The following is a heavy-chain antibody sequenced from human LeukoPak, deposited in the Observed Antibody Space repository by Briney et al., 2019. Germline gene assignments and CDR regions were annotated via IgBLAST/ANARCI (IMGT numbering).Heavy chain of an antibody. Sequence: GGSLRLSCAASGFTFSSYGMHWVRQAPGKGLEWVAVISYDGSNKYYADSVKGRFTISRDNSKNTLYLQMNSLRAEDTAVYYCAREGYDILTGRNWFDPWGQGTLVTVSS. CDR2: ISYDGSNK. CDR1: GFTFSSYG. CDR3: AREGYDILTGRNWFDP. J-gene: IGHJ5*02. D-gene: IGHD3-9*01. V-gene: IGHV3-30*03.